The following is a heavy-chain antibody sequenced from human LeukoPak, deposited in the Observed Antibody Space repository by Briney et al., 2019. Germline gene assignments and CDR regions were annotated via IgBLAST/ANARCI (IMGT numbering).Heavy chain of an antibody. CDR3: ARAVTGVVVPAAFDYYYYYMDV. V-gene: IGHV1-69*01. Sequence: ASVKVSCKASGGTFSSYAISWVRQAPGQGLEWMGGIIPIFGTANYAQKFQGRVTITADESTSTAYMELSSLRSEDTAVYYCARAVTGVVVPAAFDYYYYYMDVRGKGTTVTVSS. CDR2: IIPIFGTA. CDR1: GGTFSSYA. D-gene: IGHD2-2*01. J-gene: IGHJ6*03.